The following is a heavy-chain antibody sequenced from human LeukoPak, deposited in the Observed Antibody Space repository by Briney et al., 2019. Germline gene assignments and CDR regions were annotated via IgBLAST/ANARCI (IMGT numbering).Heavy chain of an antibody. CDR1: GYSFTSYW. V-gene: IGHV5-51*01. CDR2: IYPGESDT. CDR3: ARRRYYYDSSGYPMYYFDY. D-gene: IGHD3-22*01. Sequence: GESLKISCKGSGYSFTSYWIGWVRQMPGKGLEWVGIIYPGESDTRYSPSFQGQVTISADKSISTAYLQWSSLKASDTAMYYCARRRYYYDSSGYPMYYFDYWGQGTLVTVSS. J-gene: IGHJ4*02.